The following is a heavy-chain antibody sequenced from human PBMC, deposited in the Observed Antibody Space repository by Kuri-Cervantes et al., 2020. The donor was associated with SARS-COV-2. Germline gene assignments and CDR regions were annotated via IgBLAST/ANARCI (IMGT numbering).Heavy chain of an antibody. J-gene: IGHJ4*02. V-gene: IGHV3-23*01. CDR1: GFTFSSYA. D-gene: IGHD3-10*01. CDR3: AKSRLTMVRGVITGDFDY. Sequence: GGSLRLSCAASGFTFSSYAMHWVRQAPGKGLEWVSAISGSGGSTYYADSVKGRFTISRDNSKNTLYLQMNSLRAEDTAVYYCAKSRLTMVRGVITGDFDYWGQGTLVTVSS. CDR2: ISGSGGST.